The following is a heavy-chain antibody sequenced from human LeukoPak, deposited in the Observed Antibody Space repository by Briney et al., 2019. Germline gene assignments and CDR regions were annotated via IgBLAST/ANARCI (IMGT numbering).Heavy chain of an antibody. D-gene: IGHD3-3*02. CDR3: ARIIISTKYYSGLDV. CDR1: GFTFSTYV. J-gene: IGHJ6*02. CDR2: ISYDGNSM. Sequence: SGGSLRLSCAGSGFTFSTYVIHWVRQTPGKGPEWAALISYDGNSMYYADSVKGRFTISRDNSKNTVYLQMDSLRPEDTAVYYCARIIISTKYYSGLDVWGQGTTVTVSS. V-gene: IGHV3-30*03.